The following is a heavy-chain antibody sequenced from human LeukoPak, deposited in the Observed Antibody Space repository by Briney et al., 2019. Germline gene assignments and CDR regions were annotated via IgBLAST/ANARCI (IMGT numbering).Heavy chain of an antibody. V-gene: IGHV3-30*02. CDR1: GFTFSSYG. CDR2: IRYDGSNK. D-gene: IGHD5-18*01. J-gene: IGHJ3*02. Sequence: GGSLRLSCGASGFTFSSYGMHWVRQAPGKGLEWVAFIRYDGSNKYYADSVKGRFTISRDNSKNTMYFQMKSLRAEDTAVYYCARYTAMVKDAFDIWGQGTMVTVSS. CDR3: ARYTAMVKDAFDI.